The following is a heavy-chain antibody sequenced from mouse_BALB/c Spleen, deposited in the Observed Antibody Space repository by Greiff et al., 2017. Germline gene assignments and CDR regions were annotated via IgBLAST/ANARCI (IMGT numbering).Heavy chain of an antibody. V-gene: IGHV5-6-3*01. J-gene: IGHJ3*01. CDR3: ARYGNLPLFAY. D-gene: IGHD2-1*01. CDR2: INSNGGST. Sequence: EVMLVESGAGLVQPGGSLKLSCAASGFTFSSYGMSWVRQTPDKRLELVATINSNGGSTYYPDSVKGRFTISRDNAKNTLYLQMSSLKSEDTAMYYCARYGNLPLFAYWGQGTLVTVSA. CDR1: GFTFSSYG.